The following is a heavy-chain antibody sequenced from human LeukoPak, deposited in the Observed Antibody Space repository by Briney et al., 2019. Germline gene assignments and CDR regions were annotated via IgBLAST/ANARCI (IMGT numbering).Heavy chain of an antibody. Sequence: ASVKVSCKTSGYTFSNFGIYWVRQAPGQGLEWMGWISGNNDNPNYGQKFQGRFTVTTDSSTSTAYMKLRNLSFDDTAVYYCARDGNSTHDYWGQGTLVTVSS. CDR3: ARDGNSTHDY. V-gene: IGHV1-18*01. CDR2: ISGNNDNP. J-gene: IGHJ4*02. CDR1: GYTFSNFG. D-gene: IGHD2/OR15-2a*01.